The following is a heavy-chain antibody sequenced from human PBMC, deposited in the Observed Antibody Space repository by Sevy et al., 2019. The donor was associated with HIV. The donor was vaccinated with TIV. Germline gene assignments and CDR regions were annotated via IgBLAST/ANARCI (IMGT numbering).Heavy chain of an antibody. J-gene: IGHJ4*02. Sequence: GGSLRLSCAASGFTFSSFGLHWVRQAPGKGLEWVASLSYDGIDKYYAGSVKGRFTISRDISKTTLYLQMSSLRPEDTAVYYCASSTQDYYDSSGYYSPEDYWGQGTLVTVSS. D-gene: IGHD3-22*01. CDR1: GFTFSSFG. V-gene: IGHV3-30*03. CDR3: ASSTQDYYDSSGYYSPEDY. CDR2: LSYDGIDK.